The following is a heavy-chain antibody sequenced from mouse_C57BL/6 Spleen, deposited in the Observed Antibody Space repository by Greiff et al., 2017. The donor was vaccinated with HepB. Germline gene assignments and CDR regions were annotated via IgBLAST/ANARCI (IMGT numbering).Heavy chain of an antibody. CDR2: IDPSDSYT. V-gene: IGHV1-69*01. Sequence: QVQLQQSGAELVMPGASVKLSCKASGYTFTSYWMHWVKQRPGQGLEWIGEIDPSDSYTNYNQKFKGKSTLTVDKSSSTAYMQLSSLTSEDSAVYYCARRDYYGSRGAWFAYWGQGTLVTVSA. CDR3: ARRDYYGSRGAWFAY. D-gene: IGHD1-1*01. CDR1: GYTFTSYW. J-gene: IGHJ3*01.